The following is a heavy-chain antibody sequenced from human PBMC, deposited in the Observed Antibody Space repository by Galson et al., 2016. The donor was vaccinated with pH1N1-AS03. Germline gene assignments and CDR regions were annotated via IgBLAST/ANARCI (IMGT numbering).Heavy chain of an antibody. Sequence: SVKVSCKAYGNTFSISAVSWVRQAPGQGPEWMGGISPLLRTALYAQKWQGRVTITADESTSTAYMELSSLTSEDTAVYYCATLYTDDLDYWGQGTLVTVSS. J-gene: IGHJ4*02. CDR3: ATLYTDDLDY. D-gene: IGHD2-2*02. CDR2: ISPLLRTA. V-gene: IGHV1-69*13. CDR1: GNTFSISA.